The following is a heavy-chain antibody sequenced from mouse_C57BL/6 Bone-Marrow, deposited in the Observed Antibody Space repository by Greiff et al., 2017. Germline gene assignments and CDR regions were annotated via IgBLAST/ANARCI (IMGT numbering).Heavy chain of an antibody. CDR3: SARLNFIYYCGSSSAWFAD. J-gene: IGHJ3*01. V-gene: IGHV14-4*01. Sequence: EIQLQQSGAELVRPGASVKLSCTASGFNIKDDYMHWVKQRPEQGLEWIGWIDPENGDTEYASKFPGKATITADTSSNTAYLQLSSLTSVDTAGYYCSARLNFIYYCGSSSAWFADWGQGTLVTVSA. D-gene: IGHD1-1*01. CDR2: IDPENGDT. CDR1: GFNIKDDY.